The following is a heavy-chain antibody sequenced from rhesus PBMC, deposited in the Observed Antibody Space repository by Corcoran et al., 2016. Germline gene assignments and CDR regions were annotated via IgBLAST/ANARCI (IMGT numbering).Heavy chain of an antibody. CDR3: ARDQSRIAAASPRGLDY. CDR1: GGSISGGAS. CDR2: IDGKSASN. J-gene: IGHJ4*01. Sequence: QVQLQESGPGLVKPSETLSLPCAVSGGSISGGASWGWIRHHQGKGLGRIGKIDGKSASNNDHPALKRRVTISKDTAKNQFSLKLSSVTAVDTAVYYCARDQSRIAAASPRGLDYWGQGVLVTVSS. V-gene: IGHV4S7*01. D-gene: IGHD6-25*01.